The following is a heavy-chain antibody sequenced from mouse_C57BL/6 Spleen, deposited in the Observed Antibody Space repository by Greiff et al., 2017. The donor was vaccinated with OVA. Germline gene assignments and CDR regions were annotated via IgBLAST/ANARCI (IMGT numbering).Heavy chain of an antibody. V-gene: IGHV1-81*01. J-gene: IGHJ4*01. CDR1: GYTFTSYG. Sequence: VKLQQSGAELARPGASVKLSCKASGYTFTSYGISWVKQRTGQGLEWIGEIYPRSGNTYYNEKFKGKATLTADKSSSTAYMELRSLTSEDSAVYFCARRAPLYAMDYWGQGTSVTVSS. CDR3: ARRAPLYAMDY. CDR2: IYPRSGNT.